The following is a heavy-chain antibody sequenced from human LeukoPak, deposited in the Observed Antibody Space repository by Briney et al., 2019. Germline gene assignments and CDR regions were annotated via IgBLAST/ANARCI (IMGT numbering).Heavy chain of an antibody. CDR3: ARWVVAVAANPLGNVFDI. D-gene: IGHD6-19*01. CDR1: GYTFTSYA. Sequence: VASVKVSCKASGYTFTSYAMHWVRQAPGQRLEWMGWINAGNGNTKYSQKLQGRVTMTTDTSTSTAYMELRSLRSDDTAVYYCARWVVAVAANPLGNVFDIWGQGTMVIVSS. V-gene: IGHV1-3*01. J-gene: IGHJ3*02. CDR2: INAGNGNT.